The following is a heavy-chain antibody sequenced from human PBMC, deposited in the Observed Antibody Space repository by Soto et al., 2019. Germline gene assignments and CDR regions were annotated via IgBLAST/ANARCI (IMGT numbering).Heavy chain of an antibody. J-gene: IGHJ4*02. CDR2: ISGGGSTT. CDR3: AKDPILEVPAAETTFDY. Sequence: EVQLLESGGGLVHPGGSLRLSCAASGFTFSRYAMSWVRQAPGKGLEWVSGISGGGSTTSYADSVKGRFTISRDNSMNTLYLQMNSVRAEDTAVYYCAKDPILEVPAAETTFDYWGQGTLVTVSS. CDR1: GFTFSRYA. D-gene: IGHD2-2*01. V-gene: IGHV3-23*01.